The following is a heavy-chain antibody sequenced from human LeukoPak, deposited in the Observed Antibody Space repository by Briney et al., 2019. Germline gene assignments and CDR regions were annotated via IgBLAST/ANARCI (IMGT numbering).Heavy chain of an antibody. CDR1: GGSISNYY. CDR3: ARQPYSSSWPYYYYGMDV. Sequence: SETLSLTCIVSGGSISNYYWSWIRQPAGKGLEWIGRIYTSGSADYNPSLKTRVTMSLDTSKNQFSLKLSSVTAADTAVYYCARQPYSSSWPYYYYGMDVWGQGTTVTVSS. D-gene: IGHD6-13*01. CDR2: IYTSGSA. V-gene: IGHV4-4*07. J-gene: IGHJ6*02.